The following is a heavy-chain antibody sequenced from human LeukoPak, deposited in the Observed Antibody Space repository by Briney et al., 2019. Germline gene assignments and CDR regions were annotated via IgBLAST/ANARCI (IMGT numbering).Heavy chain of an antibody. CDR2: IYTSGST. J-gene: IGHJ5*02. CDR1: GGSISSYY. V-gene: IGHV4-4*07. CDR3: ARDENNWFDP. Sequence: SETLSLTCTVSGGSISSYYWSWIRQPAGKGLDWIGRIYTSGSTNYNPSLKSRVTMSVDTSKNQFSLKLSSVTAGDTAVYYCARDENNWFDPWGQGTLVTVSS.